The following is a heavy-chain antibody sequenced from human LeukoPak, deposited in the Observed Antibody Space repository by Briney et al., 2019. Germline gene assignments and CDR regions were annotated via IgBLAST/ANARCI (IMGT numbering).Heavy chain of an antibody. Sequence: GGSLRLSCAASGFTFYTYAMSWVRQAPGKGLEWVSAISGSGDSTNYADSVKGRFTISRDNSKNTLSLQMNSLRVEDTAIYYCTRSGYRHPYHFDSWGQGTLVTVSS. CDR3: TRSGYRHPYHFDS. D-gene: IGHD3-22*01. CDR2: ISGSGDST. J-gene: IGHJ4*02. V-gene: IGHV3-23*01. CDR1: GFTFYTYA.